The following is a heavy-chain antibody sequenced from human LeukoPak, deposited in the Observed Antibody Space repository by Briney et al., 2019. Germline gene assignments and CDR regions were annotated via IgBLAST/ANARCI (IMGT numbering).Heavy chain of an antibody. CDR3: ARAGYSSGWDY. Sequence: GGSLRLSCAASGFTFSSYWMSWVRQAPGKGLEWVANIKQDGCEKYHVDSVKGRFTISRDNAENSLYLQMNSLRGEDTAVYFCARAGYSSGWDYWGQGTLVTVSS. CDR2: IKQDGCEK. D-gene: IGHD6-19*01. V-gene: IGHV3-7*01. J-gene: IGHJ4*02. CDR1: GFTFSSYW.